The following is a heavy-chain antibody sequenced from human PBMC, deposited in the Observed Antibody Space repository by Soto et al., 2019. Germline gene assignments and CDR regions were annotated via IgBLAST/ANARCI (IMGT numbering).Heavy chain of an antibody. CDR1: GGSISSYY. J-gene: IGHJ4*02. CDR3: AIGGSGSYYNPYYFDY. V-gene: IGHV4-59*01. D-gene: IGHD3-10*01. CDR2: IYYSGST. Sequence: LSLTCTVSGGSISSYYWSWIRQPPGKGLEWIGYIYYSGSTNYNPSLKSRVTISVDTSKNQFSLKLSSVTAADTAVYYCAIGGSGSYYNPYYFDYWGQGTLVTVSS.